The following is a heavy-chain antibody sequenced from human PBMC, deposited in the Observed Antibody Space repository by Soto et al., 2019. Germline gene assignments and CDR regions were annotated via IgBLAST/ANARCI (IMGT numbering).Heavy chain of an antibody. CDR2: TSYDGSNK. CDR1: GFTFSSYG. V-gene: IGHV3-30*18. D-gene: IGHD3-10*01. Sequence: QVQLVESGGGVVQPGRSLRLSCAASGFTFSSYGMHWVRQAPGKGLEWVAVTSYDGSNKYYADSVKGRFTNSRDNSKNTLYLQMNSLRAEDTAVYDCAKGRALLWFGENNYGIDVWGQGTTVTVSS. J-gene: IGHJ6*02. CDR3: AKGRALLWFGENNYGIDV.